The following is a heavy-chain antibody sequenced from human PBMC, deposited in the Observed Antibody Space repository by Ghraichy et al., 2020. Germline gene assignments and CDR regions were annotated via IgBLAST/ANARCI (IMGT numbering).Heavy chain of an antibody. D-gene: IGHD5-18*01. V-gene: IGHV5-51*01. J-gene: IGHJ6*02. CDR3: ARQDGYSYGSNYYYYGMDV. CDR2: IYPGDSDT. Sequence: GESLNISCKGSGYSFTSYWIGWVRQMPGKGLEWMGIIYPGDSDTRYSPSFQGQVTISADKSISTAYLQWSSLKASDTAMYYCARQDGYSYGSNYYYYGMDVWGQGTTVTVSS. CDR1: GYSFTSYW.